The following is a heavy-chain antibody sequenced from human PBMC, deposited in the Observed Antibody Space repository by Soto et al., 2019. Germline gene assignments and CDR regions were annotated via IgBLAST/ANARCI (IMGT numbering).Heavy chain of an antibody. V-gene: IGHV4-4*07. Sequence: SETLSLTCTVSGGSISSYYWSWIRQNAGKGLEWIGRIYTSGSTNYNPSLKSRVTMSVDTSKNQFSLKLSSVTAADTAVYYCARACSSNSCYDVFDYWGQGTLVTVSS. CDR3: ARACSSNSCYDVFDY. CDR1: GGSISSYY. J-gene: IGHJ4*02. CDR2: IYTSGST. D-gene: IGHD2-2*01.